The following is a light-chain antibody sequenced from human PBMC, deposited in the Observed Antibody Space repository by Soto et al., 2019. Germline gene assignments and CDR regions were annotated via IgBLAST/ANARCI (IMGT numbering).Light chain of an antibody. CDR1: QDISNY. J-gene: IGKJ3*01. Sequence: DLQMTQSPSSLSASVGDRVTITCQASQDISNYLNWYRQKPGKAPYLLIYDASNFEPGVPPRLSGTESGTDFPFAISNLQPEDIATYYCQQYDNLPLTFGPGTKVDIK. CDR3: QQYDNLPLT. V-gene: IGKV1-33*01. CDR2: DAS.